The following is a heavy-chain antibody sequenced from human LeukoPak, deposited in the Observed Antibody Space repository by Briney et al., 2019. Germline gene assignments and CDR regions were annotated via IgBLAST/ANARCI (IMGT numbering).Heavy chain of an antibody. D-gene: IGHD3-22*01. CDR1: GYTFTSYA. CDR2: INAGNGNT. CDR3: ASGYYDSSGYYFRSEAFDI. Sequence: ASVTVSCKASGYTFTSYAMHWVRQAPGQRLEWMGWINAGNGNTKYSQKFQGRVTITRDTSASTAYMELSSLRSEDTAVYYCASGYYDSSGYYFRSEAFDIWGQGTMVTVSS. J-gene: IGHJ3*02. V-gene: IGHV1-3*01.